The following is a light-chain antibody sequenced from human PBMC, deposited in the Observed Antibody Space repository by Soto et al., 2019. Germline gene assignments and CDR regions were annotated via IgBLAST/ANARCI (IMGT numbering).Light chain of an antibody. J-gene: IGKJ5*01. CDR3: QQYYSTPLT. CDR1: QSILYSSNNKEK. V-gene: IGKV4-1*01. Sequence: DIVMTQSPDSLAVSLGERATIQCKSSQSILYSSNNKEKLAWYQQKPGQPPKLLIYWASTRESGVPDRFSGSGSGTDFTLTINSLQSEDVAVYYCQQYYSTPLTFGQGTRLEIK. CDR2: WAS.